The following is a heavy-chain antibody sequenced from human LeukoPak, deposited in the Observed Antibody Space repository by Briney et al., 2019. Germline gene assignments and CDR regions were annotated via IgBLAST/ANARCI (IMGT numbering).Heavy chain of an antibody. CDR2: LTGADGGT. D-gene: IGHD1-26*01. J-gene: IGHJ4*02. Sequence: PGGSLRLSCAASGFTFSTSAISWVRQTPGKGLEWVSTLTGADGGTYYADSVKGQFTISRDNSKHTLYLEMNSLRAEDTAVYYCAKRLLVGTTVRPYFDYWGQGTLVTVSS. V-gene: IGHV3-23*01. CDR1: GFTFSTSA. CDR3: AKRLLVGTTVRPYFDY.